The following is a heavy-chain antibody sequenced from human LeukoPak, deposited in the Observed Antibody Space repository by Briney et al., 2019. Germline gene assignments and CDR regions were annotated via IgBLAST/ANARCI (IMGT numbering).Heavy chain of an antibody. D-gene: IGHD3-10*01. V-gene: IGHV5-51*01. Sequence: GESLKISCKGSGYTSTSYWIGWVRQMPGKGLEWMGIIYPGDSDTRYSPSFQGQVTISADKSINTAYLQWTSLKASDTAVYYCARRGSGRERWFDPWGQGTLVTVSS. J-gene: IGHJ5*02. CDR2: IYPGDSDT. CDR3: ARRGSGRERWFDP. CDR1: GYTSTSYW.